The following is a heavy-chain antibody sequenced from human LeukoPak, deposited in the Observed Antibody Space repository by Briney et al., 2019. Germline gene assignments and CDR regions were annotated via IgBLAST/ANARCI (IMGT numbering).Heavy chain of an antibody. CDR1: GFNFNNFA. CDR3: AKGAEIDH. Sequence: GGSLRLSCAASGFNFNNFAMSWVRQAPGKGPEWLSAMTGPADTTYYAESVKGRFTISRDCSKSMVYLQKNSLRVEDTAIYYCAKGAEIDHWGQGTLVTVSS. CDR2: MTGPADTT. J-gene: IGHJ4*02. V-gene: IGHV3-23*01.